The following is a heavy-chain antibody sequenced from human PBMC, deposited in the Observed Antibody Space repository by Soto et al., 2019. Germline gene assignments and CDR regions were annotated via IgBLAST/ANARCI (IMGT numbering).Heavy chain of an antibody. CDR3: PRDVGHYYDGSGYKIYFEY. J-gene: IGHJ4*02. V-gene: IGHV1-18*01. Sequence: QVQLVQSGAEVKKPGASVKVSCKVAGYTFTNYGISWVRQTPGQGLEWMGWASAYDGSTKYAQKLQGRVTMNTDTSTSTAYMELRSLTSDDTAVYYFPRDVGHYYDGSGYKIYFEYWCQGTLVTISS. D-gene: IGHD3-22*01. CDR1: GYTFTNYG. CDR2: ASAYDGST.